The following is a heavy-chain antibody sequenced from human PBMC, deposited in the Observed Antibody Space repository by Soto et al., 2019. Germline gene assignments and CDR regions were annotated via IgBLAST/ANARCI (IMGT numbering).Heavy chain of an antibody. Sequence: QVQLVESGGGVVQPGRSLRLSCAASGFTFSSYGMHWVRQAPGKGLEWVAVIWYDGSNKYYADSVKGRFTISRDNSKNTLYLQMNSLRAEDTAVYYCARVGVPAAYYYGMDVWGQGTTVTVSS. D-gene: IGHD2-2*01. CDR3: ARVGVPAAYYYGMDV. V-gene: IGHV3-33*01. CDR1: GFTFSSYG. J-gene: IGHJ6*02. CDR2: IWYDGSNK.